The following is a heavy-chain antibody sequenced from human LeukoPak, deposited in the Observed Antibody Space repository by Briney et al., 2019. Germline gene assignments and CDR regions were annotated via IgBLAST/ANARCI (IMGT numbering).Heavy chain of an antibody. CDR3: AREGPYYDIPTVLVSPQFDY. CDR1: GYTFTGYY. D-gene: IGHD3-9*01. J-gene: IGHJ4*02. Sequence: GASVKVSCKASGYTFTGYYMHWVRQAPGQGLEWMGWINPNSGGTNYAQKFQGRVTMTRDTSISTAYMELRRLRSDATAVYYCAREGPYYDIPTVLVSPQFDYWGQGTLVTVSS. V-gene: IGHV1-2*02. CDR2: INPNSGGT.